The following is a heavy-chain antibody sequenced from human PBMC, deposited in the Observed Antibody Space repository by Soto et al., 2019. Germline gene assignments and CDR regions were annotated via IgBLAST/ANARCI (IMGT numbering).Heavy chain of an antibody. D-gene: IGHD3-3*01. J-gene: IGHJ6*02. Sequence: ASVKVSCKASGGTFSSYAISWVRQAPGQGLEWMGGIIPIFGTANYAQKLQGRVTITADESTSTAYMELSSLRSEDTAVYYCARGDKRDFWSGYSYYYYGMDVWGQGTTVTVSS. CDR2: IIPIFGTA. CDR3: ARGDKRDFWSGYSYYYYGMDV. CDR1: GGTFSSYA. V-gene: IGHV1-69*13.